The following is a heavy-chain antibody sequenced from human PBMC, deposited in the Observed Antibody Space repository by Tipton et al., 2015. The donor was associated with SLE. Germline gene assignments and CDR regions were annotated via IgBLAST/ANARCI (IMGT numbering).Heavy chain of an antibody. CDR3: ARDIVVVPAAIDS. V-gene: IGHV1-18*01. CDR2: IGAYNANT. Sequence: QSGAEVKKPGASVKVSCKASGYTFSNYGISWVRQAPGQGLEWMGWIGAYNANTNYAQNLQGRVTMTTVTSTNTAYMELRSLRSDDTAVYYCARDIVVVPAAIDSWCQGTLVTVSS. J-gene: IGHJ4*02. D-gene: IGHD2-2*01. CDR1: GYTFSNYG.